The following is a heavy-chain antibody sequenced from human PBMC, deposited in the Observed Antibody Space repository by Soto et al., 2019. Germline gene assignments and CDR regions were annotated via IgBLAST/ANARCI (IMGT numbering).Heavy chain of an antibody. CDR2: ISAYNGNT. Sequence: ASVKVSCKASGYTFTSYGISWVRQAPGQGLEWMGWISAYNGNTNYAQKLQGRVTMTTDTSTSTAYMELRSLRSDDTAVYYCARVRDIVVVVAARGGESAFDIWGQGTMVTVSS. D-gene: IGHD2-15*01. CDR1: GYTFTSYG. V-gene: IGHV1-18*04. J-gene: IGHJ3*02. CDR3: ARVRDIVVVVAARGGESAFDI.